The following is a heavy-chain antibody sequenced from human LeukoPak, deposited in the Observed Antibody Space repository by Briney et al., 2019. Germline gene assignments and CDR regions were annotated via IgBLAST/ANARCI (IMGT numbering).Heavy chain of an antibody. CDR3: ARGYYDYVWGSFGSDWFDP. J-gene: IGHJ5*02. D-gene: IGHD3-16*01. CDR1: GGSISSYY. Sequence: SETLSLTCTVSGGSISSYYWSWIRQPPGKGLEWIGRIYTSGSTNYNPSLKSRVTMSVDTSKNQFSLKLSSVTAADTAVYYCARGYYDYVWGSFGSDWFDPWGQGTLVTVSS. V-gene: IGHV4-4*07. CDR2: IYTSGST.